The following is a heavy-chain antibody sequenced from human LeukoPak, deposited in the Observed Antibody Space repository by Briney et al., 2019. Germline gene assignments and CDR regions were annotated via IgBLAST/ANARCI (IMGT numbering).Heavy chain of an antibody. D-gene: IGHD1-26*01. CDR3: VRDNSGAFGD. V-gene: IGHV3-11*01. J-gene: IGHJ4*02. Sequence: GGSLRLSCAASGFPFSDYYMSWIRQAPGKGLEWVAYISNTGTTIYYADSVKGRFTISRDNAKNSLYLQMNSLRAEDTAFYYCVRDNSGAFGDSGQGTLVTVSS. CDR2: ISNTGTTI. CDR1: GFPFSDYY.